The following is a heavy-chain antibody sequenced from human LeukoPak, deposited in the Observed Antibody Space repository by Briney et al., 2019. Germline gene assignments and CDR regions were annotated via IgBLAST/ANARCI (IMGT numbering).Heavy chain of an antibody. Sequence: ASVKVSCKASGYTFTSYGISWVRQAPGQGLEWMGGIIPIFGTANYAQKFQGRVTITTDESTSTAYMELSSLRSEDTAVYYCARGRRIQLWPTAFDIWGQGTMVTVSS. CDR2: IIPIFGTA. D-gene: IGHD5-18*01. CDR3: ARGRRIQLWPTAFDI. CDR1: GYTFTSYG. V-gene: IGHV1-69*05. J-gene: IGHJ3*02.